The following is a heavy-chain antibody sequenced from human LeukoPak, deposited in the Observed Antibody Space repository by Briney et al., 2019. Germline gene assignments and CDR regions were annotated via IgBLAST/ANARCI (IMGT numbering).Heavy chain of an antibody. CDR3: AKGAGGKMPYCSSTSCYPAH. CDR2: IRYDGSNK. V-gene: IGHV3-30*02. CDR1: GFTFSSYG. D-gene: IGHD2-2*01. Sequence: HTGGSLRLSCAASGFTFSSYGMHWVRQAPGKGLEWVAFIRYDGSNKYYADSVKGRFTISRDNSKNTLYLQMNSLRAEDTAVYYCAKGAGGKMPYCSSTSCYPAHWGQGTLVTVSS. J-gene: IGHJ4*02.